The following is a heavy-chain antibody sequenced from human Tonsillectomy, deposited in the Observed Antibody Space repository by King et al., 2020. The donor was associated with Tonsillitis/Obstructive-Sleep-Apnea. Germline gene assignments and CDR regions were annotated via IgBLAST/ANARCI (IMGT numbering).Heavy chain of an antibody. CDR2: LWYYGSNR. CDR3: ARDDLGTYNYYYYMDV. D-gene: IGHD3-16*01. CDR1: RFTFSNYA. J-gene: IGHJ6*03. Sequence: VQLVESGGGVVQPGRSLRLSCAASRFTFSNYAMHWVRQAPGKGLEWVAVLWYYGSNRYYADSLKGRFTVSKDNSKNTLYLQMNDLSAEDTAVYYCARDDLGTYNYYYYMDVWGKGTTVTVSS. V-gene: IGHV3-33*01.